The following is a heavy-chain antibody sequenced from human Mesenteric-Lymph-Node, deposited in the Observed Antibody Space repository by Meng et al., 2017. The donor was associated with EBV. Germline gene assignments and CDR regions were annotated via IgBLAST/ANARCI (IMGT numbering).Heavy chain of an antibody. D-gene: IGHD4-23*01. Sequence: VTKPGESLKVSCRGSGSSFTSYGIGGVRQMPGKGLEWMGIIYPGDSDTRYSPSFQGQVTISADKSISTAYLQWSSLKASDTAMYYCARQQGNSGGDYWGQGTLVTVSS. CDR3: ARQQGNSGGDY. CDR1: GSSFTSYG. J-gene: IGHJ4*02. CDR2: IYPGDSDT. V-gene: IGHV5-51*01.